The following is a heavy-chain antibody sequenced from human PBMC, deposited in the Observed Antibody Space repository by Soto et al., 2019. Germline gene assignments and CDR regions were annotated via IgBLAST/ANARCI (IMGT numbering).Heavy chain of an antibody. D-gene: IGHD2-2*01. CDR2: IYHRGST. Sequence: VSEGKIVSGGERRSWIRRRSGTGLEWIGYIYHRGSTYYSPSLTSRVTISVDRSKTQFSLKLSSVTAADTAVYYCARAYCSGTICYFVWFDPWAQGRLV. J-gene: IGHJ5*02. CDR1: EGKIVSGGER. CDR3: ARAYCSGTICYFVWFDP. V-gene: IGHV4-30-2*01.